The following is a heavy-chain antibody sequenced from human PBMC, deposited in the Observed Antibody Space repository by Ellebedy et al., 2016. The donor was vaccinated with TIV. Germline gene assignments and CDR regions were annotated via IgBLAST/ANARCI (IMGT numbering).Heavy chain of an antibody. V-gene: IGHV3-11*01. J-gene: IGHJ4*02. CDR3: ARSLGSYYGSGSYSDY. CDR2: ISGSGGSTI. CDR1: GFTFSDYY. D-gene: IGHD3-10*01. Sequence: GGSLRLSCAASGFTFSDYYMSWIRQAPGKGLEWVSGISGSGGSTISYADSVKGRFTISRDNAKNSLYLQMNSLRAEDTAMYYCARSLGSYYGSGSYSDYWGQGTLVTVSS.